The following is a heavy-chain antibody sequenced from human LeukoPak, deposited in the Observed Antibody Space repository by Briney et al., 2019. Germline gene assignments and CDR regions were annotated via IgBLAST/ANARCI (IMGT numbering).Heavy chain of an antibody. J-gene: IGHJ6*04. CDR2: ISSSGSTI. CDR3: ARGGLTTKSSFYYYGMDV. D-gene: IGHD4-17*01. CDR1: GFTFSDYY. Sequence: GGSLRLSCAASGFTFSDYYMSWIRQAPGKGLEWVSYISSSGSTIYYADSVKGRFTISRDNAKNSLYLQMNSLRAGDTAVYYCARGGLTTKSSFYYYGMDVWGKGTTVTVSS. V-gene: IGHV3-11*04.